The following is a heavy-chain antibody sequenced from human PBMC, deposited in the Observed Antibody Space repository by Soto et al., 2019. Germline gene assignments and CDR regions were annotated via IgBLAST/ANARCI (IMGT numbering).Heavy chain of an antibody. CDR1: GGSISSGDYY. Sequence: PSETLSLTCTVSGGSISSGDYYWSWIRQPPGKGLEWIGYIYYSGSTYYNPSLKSRVTISVDTSKNQFSLKLSSVTAADTAVYYCARATDRGYGSGIFYGMDVWGPGTTVTVSS. CDR2: IYYSGST. CDR3: ARATDRGYGSGIFYGMDV. D-gene: IGHD3-10*01. V-gene: IGHV4-30-4*01. J-gene: IGHJ6*02.